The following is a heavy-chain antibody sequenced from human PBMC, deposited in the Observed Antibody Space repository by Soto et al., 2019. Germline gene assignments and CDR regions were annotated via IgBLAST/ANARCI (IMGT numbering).Heavy chain of an antibody. CDR2: ISSSSSTI. Sequence: GESLKISCAASGFTFSSYSMNWVRQAPGKGLEWVSYISSSSSTIYYADSVKGRFTISRDNAKNSLYLQMNSLRAEDTAVYYCAGVPAAMSVWDFDYWGQGTLVTVSS. V-gene: IGHV3-48*01. J-gene: IGHJ4*02. D-gene: IGHD2-2*01. CDR1: GFTFSSYS. CDR3: AGVPAAMSVWDFDY.